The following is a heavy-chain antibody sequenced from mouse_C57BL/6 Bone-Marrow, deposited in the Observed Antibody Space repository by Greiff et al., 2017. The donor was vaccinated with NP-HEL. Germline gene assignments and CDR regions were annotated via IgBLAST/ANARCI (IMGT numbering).Heavy chain of an antibody. V-gene: IGHV5-6*02. CDR2: ISSGGSYT. Sequence: EVKLVESGGDLVKPGGSLKLSCAASGFTFSSYGMSWVRQTPDKRLEWVATISSGGSYTYYPDSVKGRFTISRDNAKNTLYLQMSSLEAEDAAMYYCGRLNYYAMDYWGQGTSVTVSS. CDR3: GRLNYYAMDY. J-gene: IGHJ4*01. CDR1: GFTFSSYG.